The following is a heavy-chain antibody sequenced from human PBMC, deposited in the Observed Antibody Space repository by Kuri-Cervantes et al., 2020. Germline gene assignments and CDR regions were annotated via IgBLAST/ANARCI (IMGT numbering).Heavy chain of an antibody. D-gene: IGHD3-3*01. CDR3: AKGFLTYYFDY. J-gene: IGHJ4*02. V-gene: IGHV3-21*04. CDR1: GFTFSSYS. Sequence: GESLKISCAASGFTFSSYSMNWVRQAPGKGLEWVSSISSSSNYIYYADSVKGRFTISRDNAKNSLYLQMNSLRAEDTALYYCAKGFLTYYFDYWGQGTLVTVSS. CDR2: ISSSSNYI.